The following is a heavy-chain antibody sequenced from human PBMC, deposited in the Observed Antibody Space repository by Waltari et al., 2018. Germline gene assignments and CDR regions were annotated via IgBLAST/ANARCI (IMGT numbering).Heavy chain of an antibody. Sequence: QLQLQESGPGLVKPSETLSPTCTVSGGSISSSSYYWGWNRQPPGKGLEWIGSIYYSGSTYYNPSLKSRVTISVDTSKIQFSLKLSSVTAADTAVYYCARQGGSYDWFDPWGQGTLVTVSS. D-gene: IGHD1-26*01. J-gene: IGHJ5*02. CDR3: ARQGGSYDWFDP. CDR1: GGSISSSSYY. V-gene: IGHV4-39*07. CDR2: IYYSGST.